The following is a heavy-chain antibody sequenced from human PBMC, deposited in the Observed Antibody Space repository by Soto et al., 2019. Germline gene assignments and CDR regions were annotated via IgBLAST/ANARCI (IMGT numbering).Heavy chain of an antibody. D-gene: IGHD5-12*01. CDR1: GFTYSTYT. J-gene: IGHJ4*02. CDR3: ARHAPRDGYNEPYFDY. V-gene: IGHV3-66*04. Sequence: GGSLRLSCAASGFTYSTYTMHWVRQAPGKGLEWVSVIYSGGSTYYADSVRGRFTISRDNSKNTLYLQMNSLRAEDTAVYYCARHAPRDGYNEPYFDYWGQGTLVTVSS. CDR2: IYSGGST.